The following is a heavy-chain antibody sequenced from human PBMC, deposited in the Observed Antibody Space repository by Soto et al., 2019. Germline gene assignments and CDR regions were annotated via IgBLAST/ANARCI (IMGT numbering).Heavy chain of an antibody. D-gene: IGHD3-10*01. CDR3: ARGAGLLWFGELYNRTNWFDP. J-gene: IGHJ5*02. Sequence: GGSLRLSCAASGFTVSSNYMSWVRQAPGKGLEWVSVIYSGGSTYYADSVKGRFTISRDNSKNTLYLQMNSLRAEDTAVYYCARGAGLLWFGELYNRTNWFDPWGQGTLVTVSS. CDR2: IYSGGST. V-gene: IGHV3-66*01. CDR1: GFTVSSNY.